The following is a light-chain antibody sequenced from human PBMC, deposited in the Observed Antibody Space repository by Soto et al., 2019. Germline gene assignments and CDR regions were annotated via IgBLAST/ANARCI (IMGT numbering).Light chain of an antibody. CDR2: GNS. Sequence: QPVLTQPPSVSGAPGQRVTISCTGSSSNIGAGYDVHWYQQLPGTAPKLLIYGNSNRPSGFPDRFSGSKSGTSASLAITGLQAEDEAYYYCQSYDSSLSGVVFGGGTKLTVL. J-gene: IGLJ2*01. CDR1: SSNIGAGYD. CDR3: QSYDSSLSGVV. V-gene: IGLV1-40*01.